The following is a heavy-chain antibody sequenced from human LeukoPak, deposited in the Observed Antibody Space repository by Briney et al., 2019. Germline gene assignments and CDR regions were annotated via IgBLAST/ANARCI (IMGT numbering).Heavy chain of an antibody. D-gene: IGHD3-22*01. Sequence: SETLSLTCTVSGGSISSSSYYWGWIRQPPGKGLEWIGRIYTSGSTNYNPSLKSRVTISVDTSKNQFSLKLSSVTAADTAVYYCARAGYYYNPIDYWGQGTLVTVSS. J-gene: IGHJ4*02. V-gene: IGHV4-39*07. CDR3: ARAGYYYNPIDY. CDR2: IYTSGST. CDR1: GGSISSSSYY.